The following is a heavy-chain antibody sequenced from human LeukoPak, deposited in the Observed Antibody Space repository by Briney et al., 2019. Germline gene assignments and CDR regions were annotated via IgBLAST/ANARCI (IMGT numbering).Heavy chain of an antibody. CDR1: GGYISSSSYS. Sequence: SETLSLTCTVSGGYISSSSYSWGWIRQPPGKGLEWIGTIYYGGRTYYDPSLKSRVTISVDTSKVQFSLRLSSVTAADTAVYYCARLYFGGTFDYWGQGTLVTVSS. CDR2: IYYGGRT. D-gene: IGHD3-10*01. V-gene: IGHV4-39*01. J-gene: IGHJ4*02. CDR3: ARLYFGGTFDY.